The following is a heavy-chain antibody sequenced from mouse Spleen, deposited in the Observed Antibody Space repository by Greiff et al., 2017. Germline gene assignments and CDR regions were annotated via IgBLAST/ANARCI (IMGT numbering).Heavy chain of an antibody. CDR1: GFTFSSYA. D-gene: IGHD4-1*01. J-gene: IGHJ3*01. V-gene: IGHV5-9*01. CDR2: ISSGGGNT. CDR3: AREGLGRFAY. Sequence: EVMLVESGGGLVKLGGSLKLSCAASGFTFSSYAMSWVRQTPEKRLEWVATISSGGGNTYYPDSVKGRFTISRDNAKNTLYLQMSSLKSEDTAMYYCAREGLGRFAYWGQGTLVTVSA.